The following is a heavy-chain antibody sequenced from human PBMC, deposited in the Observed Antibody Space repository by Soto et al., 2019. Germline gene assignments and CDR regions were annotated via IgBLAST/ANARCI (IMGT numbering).Heavy chain of an antibody. J-gene: IGHJ5*02. CDR3: AKDLRAARVHWFDP. CDR1: GFTFSSYA. Sequence: GGSLSLSCAASGFTFSSYAMSWVRQAPGKGLEWVSAISGSGGSTYYADSVKGRFTISRDNSKNTLYLQMNSLRAEDTAVYYCAKDLRAARVHWFDPWGQGTLVTVSS. CDR2: ISGSGGST. D-gene: IGHD6-6*01. V-gene: IGHV3-23*01.